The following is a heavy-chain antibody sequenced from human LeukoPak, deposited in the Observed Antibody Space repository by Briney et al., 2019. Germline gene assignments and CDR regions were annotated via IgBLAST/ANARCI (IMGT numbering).Heavy chain of an antibody. Sequence: ASVKVSCKASGYTFTNYGISWVRQAPGQGLEWMGWISAHNGNTNYAQNLQGRVTMTTDTSTSTAYMEVRSLRSDDTAVYYCARDEDSSGWWGRITDYWGQGTLVTVSS. D-gene: IGHD6-19*01. V-gene: IGHV1-18*01. CDR3: ARDEDSSGWWGRITDY. J-gene: IGHJ4*02. CDR1: GYTFTNYG. CDR2: ISAHNGNT.